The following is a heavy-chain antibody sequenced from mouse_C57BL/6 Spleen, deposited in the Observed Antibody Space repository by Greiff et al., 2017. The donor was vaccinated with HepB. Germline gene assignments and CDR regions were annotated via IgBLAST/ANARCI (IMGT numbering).Heavy chain of an antibody. V-gene: IGHV1-52*01. CDR1: GYTFTSYW. CDR2: IDPSDSET. Sequence: QVQLQQPGAELVRPGSSVKLSCKASGYTFTSYWMHWVKQRPIQGLEWIGNIDPSDSETHYNQKFKDKATLTVDKSSSTAYMQLSSLTSEDSAVYYCARGGDYDPFAYWGQGTLVTVSA. CDR3: ARGGDYDPFAY. D-gene: IGHD2-4*01. J-gene: IGHJ3*01.